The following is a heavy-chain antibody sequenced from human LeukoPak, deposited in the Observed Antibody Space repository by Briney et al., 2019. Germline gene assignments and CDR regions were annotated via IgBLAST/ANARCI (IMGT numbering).Heavy chain of an antibody. CDR1: GFTFSGSA. Sequence: GGSLRLSGAASGFTFSGSAMHWVRQASGKGLEWVGRIRSKANSYATAYAASVKGRFTISRDDSKNTACLQMNSLKTEDTAVYYCTPSLYDILTGSDYWGQGTLVTVSS. CDR3: TPSLYDILTGSDY. J-gene: IGHJ4*02. CDR2: IRSKANSYAT. D-gene: IGHD3-9*01. V-gene: IGHV3-73*01.